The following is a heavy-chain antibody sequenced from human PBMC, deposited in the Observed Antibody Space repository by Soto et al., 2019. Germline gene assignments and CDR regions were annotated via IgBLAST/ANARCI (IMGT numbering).Heavy chain of an antibody. CDR1: GYSITGSSF. CDR2: IHLGGTT. D-gene: IGHD3-16*01. Sequence: QVQLQESGPGLVKPSETLSLTCAVSGYSITGSSFWGWIRQPPGKGLEWIGSIHLGGTTYYAPSLKSRVTISLDTSKNDSSLKLSSVTAADTAVYYCARPRPNFGAVDSWGQGALVTVST. V-gene: IGHV4-38-2*01. J-gene: IGHJ4*02. CDR3: ARPRPNFGAVDS.